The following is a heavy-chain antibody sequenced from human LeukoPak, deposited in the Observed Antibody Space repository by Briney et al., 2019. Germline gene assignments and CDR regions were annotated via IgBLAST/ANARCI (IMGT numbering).Heavy chain of an antibody. CDR3: AKTITSIAAAGRSDY. V-gene: IGHV3-30-3*02. J-gene: IGHJ4*02. D-gene: IGHD6-13*01. CDR2: ISYDGSNK. Sequence: PGRSLRLSCAASGFTFSSYAMHWVRQAPGKGLEWVAVISYDGSNKYYADSVKGRFTISRDNSKNTLYLQMNSLRAEETAVYYCAKTITSIAAAGRSDYWGQGTLVTVSS. CDR1: GFTFSSYA.